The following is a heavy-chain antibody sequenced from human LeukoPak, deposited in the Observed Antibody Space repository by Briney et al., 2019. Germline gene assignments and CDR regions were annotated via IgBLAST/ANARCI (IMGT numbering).Heavy chain of an antibody. CDR1: GYTPTELS. J-gene: IGHJ5*02. CDR2: FDPEDGET. CDR3: AGLPLTTNWFDP. Sequence: GASVKVSCKVSGYTPTELSMHWVRQAPGKGLEWMGGFDPEDGETIYAQKFQGRVTMTEDTSTDTAYMELSSLRSEDTAVYYCAGLPLTTNWFDPWGQGTLVTVSS. D-gene: IGHD3/OR15-3a*01. V-gene: IGHV1-24*01.